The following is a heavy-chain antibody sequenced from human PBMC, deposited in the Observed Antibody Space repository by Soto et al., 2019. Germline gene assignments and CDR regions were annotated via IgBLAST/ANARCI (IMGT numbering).Heavy chain of an antibody. V-gene: IGHV3-21*01. J-gene: IGHJ5*02. CDR3: ARDDYGDYVHWFDP. CDR1: GFTFSSYS. D-gene: IGHD4-17*01. CDR2: ISSSSSYI. Sequence: EVQLVESGGGLVKPGGSLRLSCAASGFTFSSYSMNWVRQAPGKGLEWVSSISSSSSYIYYADSVKGRFTISRDNAKNSLYLQMNSLRAEDTAVYYCARDDYGDYVHWFDPWGQGTLVTVSS.